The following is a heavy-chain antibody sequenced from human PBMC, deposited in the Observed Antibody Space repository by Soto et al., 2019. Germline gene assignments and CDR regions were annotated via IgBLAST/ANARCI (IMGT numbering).Heavy chain of an antibody. J-gene: IGHJ4*02. CDR2: IFYTGAT. Sequence: QVQLQESGPGLVKPSETLSVTCSVSGGSMSNYYWSWIRQPPGKGLEWIGYIFYTGATNYNPSLESRVTISADTSKNQFSLKLSSVATADTAMYFCARGDVAVAGGPFDSWGQGTLVTVSS. D-gene: IGHD6-19*01. CDR1: GGSMSNYY. CDR3: ARGDVAVAGGPFDS. V-gene: IGHV4-59*13.